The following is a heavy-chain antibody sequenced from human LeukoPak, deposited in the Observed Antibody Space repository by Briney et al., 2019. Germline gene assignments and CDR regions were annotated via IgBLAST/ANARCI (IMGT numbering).Heavy chain of an antibody. CDR2: INGSGGWT. V-gene: IGHV3-23*01. Sequence: PGGSLRLSCAASGFTFSDYYMSWIRQAPGKGLEWVSGINGSGGWTYYADSVKGRFTISRDNSKNTLYLQMNRLRAEDTAVYYCAKGADTFDYWGQGTLVTVSS. CDR3: AKGADTFDY. J-gene: IGHJ4*02. CDR1: GFTFSDYY.